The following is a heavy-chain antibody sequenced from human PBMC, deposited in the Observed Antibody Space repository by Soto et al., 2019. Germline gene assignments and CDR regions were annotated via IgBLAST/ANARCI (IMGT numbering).Heavy chain of an antibody. CDR3: ARHPTWRLSFDY. V-gene: IGHV1-3*01. J-gene: IGHJ4*02. CDR2: INAGNGNT. Sequence: ASVKVSCKASGYTFTSYAMHWVRQAPGQRLEWMGWINAGNGNTKYSQKFQGRVTITRDTSASTAYMELSSLRSEDTAVYYCARHPTWRLSFDYWGQGTQVTVSS. CDR1: GYTFTSYA. D-gene: IGHD3-3*01.